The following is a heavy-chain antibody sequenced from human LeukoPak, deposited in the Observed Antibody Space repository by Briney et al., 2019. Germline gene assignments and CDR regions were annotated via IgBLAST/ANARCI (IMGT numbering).Heavy chain of an antibody. Sequence: VASVTVSFTASGYTFTSYAMHWVRQAPGQRLEWMGWINAGNGNTKYSQEFQGRVTITRDTSASTAYMELSSLRSEDMAVYYCARTYYYDSSGYPRDAFDIWGQGTMVTVSS. J-gene: IGHJ3*02. V-gene: IGHV1-3*03. D-gene: IGHD3-22*01. CDR3: ARTYYYDSSGYPRDAFDI. CDR2: INAGNGNT. CDR1: GYTFTSYA.